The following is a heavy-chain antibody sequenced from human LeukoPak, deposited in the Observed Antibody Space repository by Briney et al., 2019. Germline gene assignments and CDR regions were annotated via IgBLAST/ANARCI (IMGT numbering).Heavy chain of an antibody. V-gene: IGHV1-24*01. Sequence: ASVKVSCKVSGYTLTELSMHWVRQAPGKGLEWMRGFDPEDGETIYAQKFQGRFTMTEDTSTETAYMELSSLISEDTAGYYCNGWGSYGGPRDYWGEGTLVTVSS. J-gene: IGHJ4*02. CDR3: NGWGSYGGPRDY. CDR2: FDPEDGET. CDR1: GYTLTELS. D-gene: IGHD3-10*01.